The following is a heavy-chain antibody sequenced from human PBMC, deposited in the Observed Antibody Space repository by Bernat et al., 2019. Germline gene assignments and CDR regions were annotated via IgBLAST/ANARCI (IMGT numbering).Heavy chain of an antibody. CDR3: AKRLPPSKGTAMVTFDY. CDR1: GFTFSSYA. Sequence: EVQLLESGGGLVQPGGSLRLSCAASGFTFSSYAMSWVRQAPGKGLEWVSAISGSGGSTYYADSVKGRFTISRDNSKNTLYLQMNSLRAEDTAVDYCAKRLPPSKGTAMVTFDYWGQGTLVTVSS. CDR2: ISGSGGST. V-gene: IGHV3-23*01. J-gene: IGHJ4*02. D-gene: IGHD5-18*01.